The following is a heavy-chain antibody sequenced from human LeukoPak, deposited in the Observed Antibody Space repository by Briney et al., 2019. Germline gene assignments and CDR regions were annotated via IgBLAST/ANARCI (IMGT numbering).Heavy chain of an antibody. J-gene: IGHJ4*02. Sequence: PGGSLRLSCEGSGFTFSKYWMTWVRQAPGKGLEWVANIKPGGSEKHYADSVEGRFTISRDNAKNSLYLQMNSLRAEDMALYYCAKGPGYDFWSGYYDYWGQGTLVTVSS. CDR3: AKGPGYDFWSGYYDY. CDR1: GFTFSKYW. D-gene: IGHD3-3*01. V-gene: IGHV3-7*03. CDR2: IKPGGSEK.